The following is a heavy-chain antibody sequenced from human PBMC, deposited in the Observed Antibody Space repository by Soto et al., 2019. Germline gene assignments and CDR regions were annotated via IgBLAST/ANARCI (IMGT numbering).Heavy chain of an antibody. Sequence: GESLKISCKGSGYSFTSYWIGWVRQMPGKGLEWMGIIYPGDSDTRYSPSFQGQVTISADKSISTAYLQWSSLKASDTAMYYCARHVGYYDSSGYYSEGPEPKWFDPWG. CDR1: GYSFTSYW. D-gene: IGHD3-22*01. V-gene: IGHV5-51*01. J-gene: IGHJ5*02. CDR3: ARHVGYYDSSGYYSEGPEPKWFDP. CDR2: IYPGDSDT.